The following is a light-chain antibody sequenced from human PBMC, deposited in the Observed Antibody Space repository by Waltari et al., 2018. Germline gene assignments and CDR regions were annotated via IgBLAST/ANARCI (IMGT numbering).Light chain of an antibody. CDR2: DND. Sequence: QSVLTQAPSVSAAPGQKVTIPCAGSRPNIGNRYVSWYQQFPGTAPKLLIYDNDKRPSGIPDRFSASKSGTSATLGITGLQTGDEANYYCGTWDTSLSAWVFGGGTKLTVL. V-gene: IGLV1-51*01. J-gene: IGLJ3*02. CDR3: GTWDTSLSAWV. CDR1: RPNIGNRY.